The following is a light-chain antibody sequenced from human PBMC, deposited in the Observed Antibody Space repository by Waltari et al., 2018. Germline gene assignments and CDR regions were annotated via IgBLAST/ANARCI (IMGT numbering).Light chain of an antibody. CDR1: SSNIGSNT. J-gene: IGLJ3*02. CDR3: AAWDDSLNGPV. Sequence: QSVLTQPPSASGTPGQRVTISCSVSSSNIGSNTVTWYQQHPGTAPKLLIYSNNQRPSGVPDRFSGSKSGTSASLAISGLQSEDEADYYCAAWDDSLNGPVFGGGTKLTVL. V-gene: IGLV1-44*01. CDR2: SNN.